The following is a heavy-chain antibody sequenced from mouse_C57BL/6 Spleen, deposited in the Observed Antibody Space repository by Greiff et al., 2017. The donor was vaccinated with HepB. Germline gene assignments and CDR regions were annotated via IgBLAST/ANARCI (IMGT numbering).Heavy chain of an antibody. V-gene: IGHV1-59*01. D-gene: IGHD1-1*01. CDR2: IDPSDSYT. Sequence: QVQLQQPGAELVRPGTSVKLSCKASGYTFTSYWMHWVKQRPGQGLEWIGVIDPSDSYTNYNQKFKGKATLTVDTSSSTAYMQLSSLTSEDSAGYYCATTVVVDYWGQGTTLTVSS. J-gene: IGHJ2*01. CDR3: ATTVVVDY. CDR1: GYTFTSYW.